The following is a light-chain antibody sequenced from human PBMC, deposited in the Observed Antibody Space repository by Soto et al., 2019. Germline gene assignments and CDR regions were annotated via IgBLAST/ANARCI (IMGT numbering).Light chain of an antibody. J-gene: IGLJ2*01. CDR2: DVS. V-gene: IGLV2-14*01. CDR3: SSYASSSTVI. Sequence: QSVLTQPASVSGSPGQSITISCTGTSSDVGAYNYVSWYQQHPVKAPKLMIYDVSSRPSGISNRFSGSKSGNTASLTISGVQAEDEAEYYCSSYASSSTVIFGGGTKVTVL. CDR1: SSDVGAYNY.